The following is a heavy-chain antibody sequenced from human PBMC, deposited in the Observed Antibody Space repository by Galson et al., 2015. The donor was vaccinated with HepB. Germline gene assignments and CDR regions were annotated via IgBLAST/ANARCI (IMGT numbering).Heavy chain of an antibody. CDR2: FSSDGSST. V-gene: IGHV3-74*01. J-gene: IGHJ4*02. Sequence: SLRPPSAAAALFFSRICLHWALQVPRGGLVGVSHFSSDGSSTDYAHSVKGRFTISRDNAKNTLYLQMDSLGAEDTAVYYCVTYYYDSGGYSYCVQGTLVTVAS. CDR3: VTYYYDSGGYSY. CDR1: ALFFSRIC. D-gene: IGHD3-22*01.